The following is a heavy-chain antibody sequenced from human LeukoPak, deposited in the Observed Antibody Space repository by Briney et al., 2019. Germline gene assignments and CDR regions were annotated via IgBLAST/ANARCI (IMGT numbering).Heavy chain of an antibody. V-gene: IGHV3-7*01. CDR2: IKADGSEK. CDR3: VRDYNWGFDY. CDR1: GFTFSTSW. D-gene: IGHD1-1*01. J-gene: IGHJ4*02. Sequence: GGSLRLSCAVSGFTFSTSWMSWVRQAPGKGLEWVANIKADGSEKHYVDSVKGRFTISRDNSKNNVYLQMYSLRVEDTSIYYCVRDYNWGFDYWGQGTVVTVSS.